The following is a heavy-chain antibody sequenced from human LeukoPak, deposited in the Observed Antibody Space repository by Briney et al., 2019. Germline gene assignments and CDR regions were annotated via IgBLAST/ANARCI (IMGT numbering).Heavy chain of an antibody. CDR3: ARDLTHDYLRRGHFDY. V-gene: IGHV1-69*05. CDR2: IIPIFGTA. CDR1: GGTFTSYA. J-gene: IGHJ4*02. Sequence: SVKVSCKASGGTFTSYAISWVRQAPGQGLEWMGRIIPIFGTANYAQKFQGRVTITTDESTSTAYMELSSLRSEDTAVYYCARDLTHDYLRRGHFDYWGQGTLVTVSS. D-gene: IGHD4-11*01.